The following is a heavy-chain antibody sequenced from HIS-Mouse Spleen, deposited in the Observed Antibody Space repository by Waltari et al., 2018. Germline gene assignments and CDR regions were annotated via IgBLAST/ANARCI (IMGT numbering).Heavy chain of an antibody. J-gene: IGHJ4*02. CDR2: ILPILGIA. CDR3: ASTPLITGTTDYFDY. Sequence: EVKKPGSSVKVSCKLSGATFTSIASGWVRQARGQGFEGMERILPILGIANYAQKFQGRVTITADKSTSTAYMELSSLRSEDTAVYYCASTPLITGTTDYFDYWGQGTLVTVSS. CDR1: GATFTSIA. V-gene: IGHV1-69*04. D-gene: IGHD1-7*01.